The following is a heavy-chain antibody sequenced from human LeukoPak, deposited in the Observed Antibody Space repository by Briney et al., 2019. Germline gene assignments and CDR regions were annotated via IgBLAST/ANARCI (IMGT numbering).Heavy chain of an antibody. J-gene: IGHJ4*02. Sequence: GGSLRLSCAASGFSFNFFSMNWVRQAPGKGLEWLLYISNTGDTIYYADSVKGRFAIARDNAKDTVYLQMSGLRAEDTAVYYCARDQGYCGSTGCIRWHDYWGQGTLVTVSS. CDR3: ARDQGYCGSTGCIRWHDY. CDR1: GFSFNFFS. D-gene: IGHD2-2*01. V-gene: IGHV3-48*01. CDR2: ISNTGDTI.